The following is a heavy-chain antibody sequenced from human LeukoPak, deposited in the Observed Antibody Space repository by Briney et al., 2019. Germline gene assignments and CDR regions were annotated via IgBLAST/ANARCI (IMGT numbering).Heavy chain of an antibody. J-gene: IGHJ5*02. CDR2: INTNTGNP. CDR3: ARGSEYYDSSGYFNWFDP. CDR1: GYTFTSYA. D-gene: IGHD3-22*01. V-gene: IGHV7-4-1*02. Sequence: ASVKVSCRASGYTFTSYAMNWVRQAPGQGLEWMGWINTNTGNPTYAQGFTGRFVFSLDTSVSTAYLQISSLKAEDTAVYYCARGSEYYDSSGYFNWFDPWGQGTLVTVSS.